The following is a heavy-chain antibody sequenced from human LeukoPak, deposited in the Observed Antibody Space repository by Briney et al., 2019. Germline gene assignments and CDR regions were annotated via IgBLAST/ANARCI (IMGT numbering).Heavy chain of an antibody. D-gene: IGHD5-18*01. J-gene: IGHJ6*03. V-gene: IGHV4-59*01. CDR2: IYYSGST. Sequence: SETLSLTCTVSGGSISSYYWSWIRQPPGKGLEWIGYIYYSGSTNYNPSLKSRVTISVDTSKNQFSLKLSSVTAADTAVYYCPRVVWDTAMVRAYYYYYMDVWGKGTTVTVSS. CDR1: GGSISSYY. CDR3: PRVVWDTAMVRAYYYYYMDV.